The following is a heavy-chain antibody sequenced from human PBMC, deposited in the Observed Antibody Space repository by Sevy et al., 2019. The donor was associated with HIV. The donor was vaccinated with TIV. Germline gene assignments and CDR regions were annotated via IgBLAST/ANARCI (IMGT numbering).Heavy chain of an antibody. J-gene: IGHJ5*02. CDR1: GGSFSGYY. Sequence: SETLSLTCAVHGGSFSGYYWSWIRQPPGKGLEWIGEINHSGSTKYNPSLKSRVTISVDTSKKQFSLKLSSVTAADTAVYYCARSPPVVVVPGAPSWFDPWRQGTMVTVSS. V-gene: IGHV4-34*01. CDR2: INHSGST. D-gene: IGHD2-2*01. CDR3: ARSPPVVVVPGAPSWFDP.